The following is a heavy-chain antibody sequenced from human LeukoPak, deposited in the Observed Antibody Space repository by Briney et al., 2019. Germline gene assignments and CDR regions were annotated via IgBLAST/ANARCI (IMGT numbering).Heavy chain of an antibody. CDR3: ARGGWYPESFQH. D-gene: IGHD6-19*01. CDR1: GGSISSYY. V-gene: IGHV4-59*01. Sequence: SEALSLTCTVSGGSISSYYWNWIRQPPGKGLEWIGYIYYSGSTNYNPSLKSRVTISVDTSKNQFSLKLSSVTAADTAVYYCARGGWYPESFQHWGQGALVTVSS. CDR2: IYYSGST. J-gene: IGHJ1*01.